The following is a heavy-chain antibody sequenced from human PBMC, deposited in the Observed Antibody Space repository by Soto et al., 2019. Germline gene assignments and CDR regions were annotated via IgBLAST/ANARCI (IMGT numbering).Heavy chain of an antibody. CDR2: IRKKTNSYTT. CDR1: GLTFSDRY. Sequence: PGGSLRLSCAASGLTFSDRYMDWVRQAPGKGLEWVGRIRKKTNSYTTEYAASVKGRFIISRDDSTNSLYLQMSSLKTEDTAVYYCTTVTTVDYYFDYRGKGTLVTVSS. J-gene: IGHJ4*02. V-gene: IGHV3-72*01. CDR3: TTVTTVDYYFDY. D-gene: IGHD4-17*01.